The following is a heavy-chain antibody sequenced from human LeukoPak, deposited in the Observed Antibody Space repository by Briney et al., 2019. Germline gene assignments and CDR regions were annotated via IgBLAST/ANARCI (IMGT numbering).Heavy chain of an antibody. Sequence: SETLSLTCTVSDGSISSSSYYWGWIRQPPGNGLEWIGSIYYSGSTYYNPSLKSRVTISVNTSKNQFSLKLSSVTAADTAVYYCARSVVAATESFDYWGQGTLVTVSS. D-gene: IGHD2-15*01. CDR1: DGSISSSSYY. CDR2: IYYSGST. CDR3: ARSVVAATESFDY. V-gene: IGHV4-39*01. J-gene: IGHJ4*02.